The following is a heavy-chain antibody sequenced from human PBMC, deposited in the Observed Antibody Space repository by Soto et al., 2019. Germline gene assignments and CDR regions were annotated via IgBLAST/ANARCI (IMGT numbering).Heavy chain of an antibody. V-gene: IGHV4-59*01. CDR1: GGSSSSYY. CDR2: MYNTGST. CDR3: ARDLWGYCGADCYPLDV. J-gene: IGHJ6*02. Sequence: PSETLSLTCTVSGGSSSSYYWSWIRQPPGKGQEWIGYMYNTGSTIYNPSLKSRVTMSVDTSKNQFSLKLNSVTAADTAVYYCARDLWGYCGADCYPLDVWGQGTTVTVS. D-gene: IGHD2-21*02.